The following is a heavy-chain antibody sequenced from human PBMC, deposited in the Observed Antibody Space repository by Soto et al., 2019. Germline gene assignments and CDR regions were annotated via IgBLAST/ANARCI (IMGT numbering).Heavy chain of an antibody. Sequence: GGSLRLSCGASGFTVSGKKYVAWVRQAPGKGLEWVSALYDLDGTYYADSVKGRFTTSSDGSRTTVYLQMNSLRPDDTAVYSCATWHLQEHAYDIWGQGTMVTVSS. D-gene: IGHD1-1*01. CDR1: GFTVSGKKY. CDR3: ATWHLQEHAYDI. CDR2: LYDLDGT. V-gene: IGHV3-53*01. J-gene: IGHJ3*02.